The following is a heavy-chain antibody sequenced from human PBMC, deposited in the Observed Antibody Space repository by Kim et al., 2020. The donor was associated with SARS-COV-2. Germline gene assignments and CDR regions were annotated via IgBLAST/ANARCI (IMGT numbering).Heavy chain of an antibody. D-gene: IGHD2-2*01. CDR2: ISSSSSYT. CDR3: AREGGHCSSTSCYHDAFVI. J-gene: IGHJ3*02. CDR1: GFTFSDYY. Sequence: GGSLRLSCAASGFTFSDYYMSWIRQAPGKGLEWVSYISSSSSYTNYADSVKGRFTISRDNAKNSLYLQMNSLRAEDTAVYYCAREGGHCSSTSCYHDAFVIWGQGTMVTVSS. V-gene: IGHV3-11*05.